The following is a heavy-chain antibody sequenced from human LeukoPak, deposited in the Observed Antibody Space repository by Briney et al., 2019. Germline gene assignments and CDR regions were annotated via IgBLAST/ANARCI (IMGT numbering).Heavy chain of an antibody. V-gene: IGHV4-39*01. D-gene: IGHD3-22*01. CDR2: IYYSGST. CDR1: GGSISSSSYY. J-gene: IGHJ4*02. CDR3: ARLYYDSSGYYQICYFDY. Sequence: SETLSLTCTVSGGSISSSSYYWGWIRQPPGKGLEWIGSIYYSGSTYYNPSLKSRVTISVDTSKNQSSLNLSSVTAADTAAYYCARLYYDSSGYYQICYFDYWGQGTLVTVSS.